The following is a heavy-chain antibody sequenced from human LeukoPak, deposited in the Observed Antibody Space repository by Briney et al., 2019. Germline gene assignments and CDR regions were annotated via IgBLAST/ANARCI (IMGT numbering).Heavy chain of an antibody. J-gene: IGHJ6*03. V-gene: IGHV3-11*01. CDR1: GFTFSNYY. D-gene: IGHD3-22*01. CDR3: ARDLRDSSGTYYMDV. Sequence: GGSLRLSCAASGFTFSNYYMSWIRQAPGKGLEWVSYISSRGSTIYYADSVKGRFTISRDNAKNSLYLQMNSLRAEDTAVYYCARDLRDSSGTYYMDVGGKGTTVTISS. CDR2: ISSRGSTI.